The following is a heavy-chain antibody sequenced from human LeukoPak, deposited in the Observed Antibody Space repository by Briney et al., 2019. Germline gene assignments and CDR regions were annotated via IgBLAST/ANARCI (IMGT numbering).Heavy chain of an antibody. D-gene: IGHD6-6*01. CDR3: ARDVSSPSRANSYSYSYMDV. J-gene: IGHJ6*03. CDR2: IIPNSGGT. CDR1: GYTFTGYY. V-gene: IGHV1-2*02. Sequence: ASVKVSCKASGYTFTGYYMHWVRQAPGQGLEWMGWIIPNSGGTNYAQKFQGRVTMTRDTSISTAYMELSRLRSDDTAVYYCARDVSSPSRANSYSYSYMDVWGKGTTVPVSS.